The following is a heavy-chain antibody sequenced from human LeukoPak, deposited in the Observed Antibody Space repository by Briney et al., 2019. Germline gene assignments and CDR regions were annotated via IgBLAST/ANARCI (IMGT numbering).Heavy chain of an antibody. D-gene: IGHD4-11*01. CDR3: AKRDYSNYDLDY. CDR2: ISGSGGST. V-gene: IGHV3-23*01. Sequence: PGGSLRLSCAASGFTFSSYAMSWVRQAPGKGLEWVSAISGSGGSTYYADFVKGRFTISRDNSKNTLYLQMNSLRAEDTAVYYCAKRDYSNYDLDYWGQGTLVTVSS. CDR1: GFTFSSYA. J-gene: IGHJ4*02.